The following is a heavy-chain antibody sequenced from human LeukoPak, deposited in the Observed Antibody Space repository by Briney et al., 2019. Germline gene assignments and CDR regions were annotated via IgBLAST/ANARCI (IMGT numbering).Heavy chain of an antibody. CDR1: GFTFSSYA. CDR3: AKDMVVDIVVVVAAYFDY. CDR2: ISGSGGST. D-gene: IGHD2-15*01. J-gene: IGHJ4*02. V-gene: IGHV3-23*01. Sequence: GGSLRLSCAASGFTFSSYAISWVRQAPGKGLEWVSAISGSGGSTYYADSVKGRFTISRDNSKNTLYLQMNSLRAEDTAVYYCAKDMVVDIVVVVAAYFDYWGQGTLVTVSS.